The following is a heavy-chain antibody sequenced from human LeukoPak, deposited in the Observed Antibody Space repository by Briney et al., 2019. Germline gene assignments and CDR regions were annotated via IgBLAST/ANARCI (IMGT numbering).Heavy chain of an antibody. D-gene: IGHD3/OR15-3a*01. V-gene: IGHV3-23*01. CDR3: AKRGVVVRVFLVGFHKEAYYFES. CDR1: GFTFSSYA. J-gene: IGHJ4*02. CDR2: ISGSGGST. Sequence: GGSLRLSCAASGFTFSSYAMSWVRQAPGKGLEWVSAISGSGGSTYYADSVKGRFTISRDSPKNTLYLQMNSLRAEDTAVYFCAKRGVVVRVFLVGFHKEAYYFESWGQGALVSVSS.